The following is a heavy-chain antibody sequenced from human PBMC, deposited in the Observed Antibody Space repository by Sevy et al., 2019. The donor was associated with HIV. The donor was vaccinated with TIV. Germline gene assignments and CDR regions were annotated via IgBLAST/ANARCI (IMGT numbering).Heavy chain of an antibody. CDR3: ARTIAVAGSSGEGSYYGMDV. D-gene: IGHD6-19*01. V-gene: IGHV1-46*01. Sequence: ASVKVSCKASGYTFTSCYMHWVRQAPGQGLEWMGIINPSGGSTSYAQKFQGRVTMTRDTSTSTVYMELSSLRSEDTAVYYCARTIAVAGSSGEGSYYGMDVWGQGTTVTVSS. J-gene: IGHJ6*02. CDR2: INPSGGST. CDR1: GYTFTSCY.